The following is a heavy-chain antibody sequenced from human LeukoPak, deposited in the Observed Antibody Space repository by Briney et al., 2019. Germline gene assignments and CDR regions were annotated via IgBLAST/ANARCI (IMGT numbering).Heavy chain of an antibody. CDR1: GFTFSSYS. J-gene: IGHJ4*02. V-gene: IGHV3-21*01. CDR3: ARGYGWGFLEWFGPQDFDY. Sequence: GGSLRLSCAASGFTFSSYSMNWVRQAPGKGLEWVSSISSSSSYIYYADSVKGRFTISRDNAKNSLYLQMNSLRAEDTAVYYCARGYGWGFLEWFGPQDFDYWGQGTLVTVSS. D-gene: IGHD3-3*01. CDR2: ISSSSSYI.